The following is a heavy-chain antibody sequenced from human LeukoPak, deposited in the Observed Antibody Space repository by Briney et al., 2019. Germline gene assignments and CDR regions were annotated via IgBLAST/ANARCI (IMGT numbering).Heavy chain of an antibody. CDR2: IIPIFGTA. CDR3: ARGPPAGYMGFDY. Sequence: ASVNVSCKASGGTFSSYAISWVRQAPGQGLEWMGGIIPIFGTANYAQKFQGRVTITADESTSTAYMELSSLRSEDTAVYYCARGPPAGYMGFDYWGQGTLVTVSS. V-gene: IGHV1-69*13. D-gene: IGHD6-13*01. J-gene: IGHJ4*02. CDR1: GGTFSSYA.